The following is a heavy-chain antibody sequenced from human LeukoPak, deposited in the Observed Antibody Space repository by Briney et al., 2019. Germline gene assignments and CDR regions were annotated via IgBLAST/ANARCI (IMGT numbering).Heavy chain of an antibody. CDR1: GYSFTSYW. V-gene: IGHV5-51*01. D-gene: IGHD3-22*01. CDR2: IYPGDSTT. CDR3: ARSKREDYYTQAFDY. J-gene: IGHJ4*02. Sequence: GESLKISCKGSGYSFTSYWIAWVRQMPGKGLGYMGIIYPGDSTTRYSPSFQGQGTISAVMSMSTAYLQWRSLKTSDTAMYYCARSKREDYYTQAFDYWGLGTLVTVSS.